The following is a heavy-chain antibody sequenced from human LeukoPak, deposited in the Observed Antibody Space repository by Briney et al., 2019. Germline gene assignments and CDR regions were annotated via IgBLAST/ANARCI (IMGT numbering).Heavy chain of an antibody. D-gene: IGHD6-19*01. CDR1: GFTFDDYV. CDR2: ISWNSGSI. CDR3: AKGSSSGWFPFDY. Sequence: GGSLRLSCAASGFTFDDYVMHWVRQAPGKCLEWVSSISWNSGSIDYADSVKGRFTISRDNAKNSLYLQMNSLRAEDTALYYCAKGSSSGWFPFDYWGQGTLVTVSS. J-gene: IGHJ4*02. V-gene: IGHV3-9*01.